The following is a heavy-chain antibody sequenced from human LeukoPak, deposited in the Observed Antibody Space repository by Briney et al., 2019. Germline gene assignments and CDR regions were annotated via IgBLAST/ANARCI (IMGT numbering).Heavy chain of an antibody. CDR2: IYHSGST. CDR1: GYSISSGYY. J-gene: IGHJ4*02. CDR3: VRVDNGGNYFDY. Sequence: PSETLSLTCTVSGYSISSGYYWGWIRQPPGKGLEWIGSIYHSGSTYYNPSPKSRLTISADTSKNQFSLRLSSVTAADTAVYYCVRVDNGGNYFDYWGQGTLVTVSS. V-gene: IGHV4-38-2*02. D-gene: IGHD4-23*01.